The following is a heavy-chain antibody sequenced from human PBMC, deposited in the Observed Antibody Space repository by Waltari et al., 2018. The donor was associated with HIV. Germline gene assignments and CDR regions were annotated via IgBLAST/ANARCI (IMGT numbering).Heavy chain of an antibody. V-gene: IGHV2-5*02. Sequence: QITLKESGPTLVKPTQTLTLTCTFSGFSLSVHGVGAGWIRQPPGKALEWLAFIYWDDDKRYNPSLRSRLTITKDTSKNQVVLRMTNMDPVDTATYFCAHTISGSSSGYYQFLPSWFDSWGQGTLVTVSS. D-gene: IGHD6-25*01. CDR3: AHTISGSSSGYYQFLPSWFDS. CDR1: GFSLSVHGVG. CDR2: IYWDDDK. J-gene: IGHJ5*01.